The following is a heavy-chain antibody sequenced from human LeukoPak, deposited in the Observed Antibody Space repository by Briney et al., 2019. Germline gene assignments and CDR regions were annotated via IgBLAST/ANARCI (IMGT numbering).Heavy chain of an antibody. V-gene: IGHV4-59*08. CDR2: IYYSGST. CDR1: GGSISSYY. D-gene: IGHD6-19*01. J-gene: IGHJ4*02. CDR3: ARRRIAAVAEALDY. Sequence: SETLSLTCTVSGGSISSYYWSWIRQPPGKGLEWIGYIYYSGSTNYNPSLKSRVTISVDTSKNQFSLKLSSVTAADTAVYYCARRRIAAVAEALDYWGQGTLVTVSS.